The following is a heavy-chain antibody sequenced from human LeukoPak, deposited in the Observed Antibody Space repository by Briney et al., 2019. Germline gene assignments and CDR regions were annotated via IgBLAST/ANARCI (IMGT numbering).Heavy chain of an antibody. CDR3: AKCLRQCGGGSCYSVQNYFDY. CDR1: GFTFSSYA. J-gene: IGHJ4*02. Sequence: GGSLRLSCAASGFTFSSYAMHWVRQAPGKGLEWVAVISYDGSNKYYADSVKGRFTISRDNSKNTLYLQMNSLRAEDTAVYYCAKCLRQCGGGSCYSVQNYFDYWGQGTLVTVSS. CDR2: ISYDGSNK. V-gene: IGHV3-30-3*02. D-gene: IGHD2-15*01.